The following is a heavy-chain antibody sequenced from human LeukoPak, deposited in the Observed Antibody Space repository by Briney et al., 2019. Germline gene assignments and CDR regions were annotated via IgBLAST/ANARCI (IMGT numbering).Heavy chain of an antibody. CDR3: ARGYYYDSGSYQDY. Sequence: GGSLRLSCAASGFTVSSNYMSWVRQAPGKGLEWVSVIYSGGITCYADSVKGRFTISRDNSKNTVYLQMNSLRAEDTAVYYCARGYYYDSGSYQDYWGQGTLVTVSS. CDR1: GFTVSSNY. V-gene: IGHV3-66*01. CDR2: IYSGGIT. J-gene: IGHJ4*02. D-gene: IGHD3-10*01.